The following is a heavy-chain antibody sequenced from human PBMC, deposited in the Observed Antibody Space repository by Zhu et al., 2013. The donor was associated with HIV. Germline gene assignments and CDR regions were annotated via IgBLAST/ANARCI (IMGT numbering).Heavy chain of an antibody. J-gene: IGHJ4*02. CDR2: IIPILGIA. CDR1: GGTFSSYT. V-gene: IGHV1-69*02. CDR3: ARAPTSRDGVDY. D-gene: IGHD6-13*01. Sequence: QVQLVQSGAEVKKPGSSVKVSCKASGGTFSSYTISWVRQAPGQGLEWMGRIIPILGIANYAQKFQGRVTITADKSTSTAYMELSSLRSEDTAVYYCARAPTSRDGVDYWGPREPWSPSPQ.